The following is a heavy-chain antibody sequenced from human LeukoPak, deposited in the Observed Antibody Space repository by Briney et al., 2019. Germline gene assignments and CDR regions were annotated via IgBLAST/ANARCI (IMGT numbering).Heavy chain of an antibody. CDR2: IFTTGST. Sequence: SETLSLTCTVSGGSISSGSYYWSWIRQPAGKGLEWIGRIFTTGSTNYNPSLKSRVTISVDTSKNQFSLKLSSVTAADTAVYYCARGDYYGSGSYNYWGQGTLVTVSS. CDR3: ARGDYYGSGSYNY. J-gene: IGHJ4*02. D-gene: IGHD3-10*01. CDR1: GGSISSGSYY. V-gene: IGHV4-61*02.